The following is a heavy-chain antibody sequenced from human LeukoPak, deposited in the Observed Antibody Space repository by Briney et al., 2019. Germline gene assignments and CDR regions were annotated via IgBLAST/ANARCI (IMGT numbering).Heavy chain of an antibody. V-gene: IGHV3-21*01. CDR1: GFAFSFYS. D-gene: IGHD3-9*01. CDR2: INGNSRSI. CDR3: AKEGDYDTLAGY. Sequence: GGSLRLSCAASGFAFSFYSMNWVRQAPGKGLEWISSINGNSRSIFYADSVKGRFTISRDNAENSLYLQMNSLRAEDTAVYYCAKEGDYDTLAGYWGQGTLVTVSS. J-gene: IGHJ4*02.